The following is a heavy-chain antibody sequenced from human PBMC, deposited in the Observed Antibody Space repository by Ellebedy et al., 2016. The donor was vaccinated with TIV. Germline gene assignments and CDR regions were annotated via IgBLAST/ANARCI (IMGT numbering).Heavy chain of an antibody. D-gene: IGHD2-15*01. J-gene: IGHJ4*02. CDR1: QFTFSAYS. CDR2: ITSSSSYI. CDR3: ARERTSLHSEGAVLDY. V-gene: IGHV3-21*01. Sequence: GESLKISCAASQFTFSAYSMNWVRQAAGKGLEWVSSITSSSSYIYYADSVKGRFTISRDNAKNSLFLEMTSLRAEDTAMYFCARERTSLHSEGAVLDYWGQGTLVTVSS.